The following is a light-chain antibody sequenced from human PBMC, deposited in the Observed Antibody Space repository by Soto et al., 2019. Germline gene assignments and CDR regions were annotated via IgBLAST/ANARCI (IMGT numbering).Light chain of an antibody. CDR3: CSYAGSYTGV. CDR1: SSNIGSNY. CDR2: DVS. Sequence: QSVLTQPPSASGTPGQRVTISCSGSSSNIGSNYVSWYQQHPGKAPKLMIYDVSKRPSGVPDRFSGSKSGNTASLTISGLQAEDEADYYCCSYAGSYTGVFGTGTKVTVL. J-gene: IGLJ1*01. V-gene: IGLV2-11*01.